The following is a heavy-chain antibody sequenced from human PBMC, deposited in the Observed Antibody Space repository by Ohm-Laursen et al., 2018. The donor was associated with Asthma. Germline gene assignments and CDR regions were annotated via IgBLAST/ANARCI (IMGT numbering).Heavy chain of an antibody. D-gene: IGHD1-26*01. CDR1: GGSFSGYY. J-gene: IGHJ4*02. Sequence: SDTLSLTCAVYGGSFSGYYWSWIRQPPGKGLEWIGEINHSGSTNYNPSLKSRVTISVDTSKNQFSLKLSSVTAADTAVYYCARALYSGSYPYFDYWGQGTLVTVSS. V-gene: IGHV4-34*01. CDR3: ARALYSGSYPYFDY. CDR2: INHSGST.